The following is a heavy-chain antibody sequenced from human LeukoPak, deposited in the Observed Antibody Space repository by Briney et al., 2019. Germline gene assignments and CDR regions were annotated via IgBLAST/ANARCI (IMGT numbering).Heavy chain of an antibody. CDR2: IWYDESNE. CDR3: ARDQSGYLDY. J-gene: IGHJ4*02. CDR1: GFTFSSCV. V-gene: IGHV3-33*01. Sequence: GRSLRLSCAASGFTFSSCVMHWVRQAPGKGLEWVAVIWYDESNEYYADSVKGRFTISRDNSKSTLYLQMNSLRAEDTAVYYCARDQSGYLDYWGQGTLVTVSS. D-gene: IGHD3-3*01.